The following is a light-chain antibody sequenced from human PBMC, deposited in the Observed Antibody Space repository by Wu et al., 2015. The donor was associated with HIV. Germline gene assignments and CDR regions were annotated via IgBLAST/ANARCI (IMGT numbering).Light chain of an antibody. V-gene: IGKV1-5*03. CDR3: QQYNTYPYS. CDR1: QSISSW. CDR2: KAS. J-gene: IGKJ2*03. Sequence: DIQMTQSPSTLSASVGGRVTITCRASQSISSWLAWYQQKRGRAPKLLIYKASSLESGVPSRFSGSGSGTEFTLSISSLQPDDFATYYCQQYNTYPYSFGQGTKLEIK.